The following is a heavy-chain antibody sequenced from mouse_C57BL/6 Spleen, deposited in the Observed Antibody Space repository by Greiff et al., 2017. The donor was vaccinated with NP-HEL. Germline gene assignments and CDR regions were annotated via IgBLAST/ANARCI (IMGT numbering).Heavy chain of an antibody. J-gene: IGHJ1*03. CDR3: ARALITTVVDWYFDV. V-gene: IGHV14-3*01. Sequence: EVQLQQSVAELVRPGASVKLSCTASGFNIKNTYMHWVKQRPEQGLEWIGRIDPANGNTKYAPKFQGKATITADTSSNTAYLQLSSLTSVDTAIYYCARALITTVVDWYFDVWGTGTTVTVSS. CDR2: IDPANGNT. CDR1: GFNIKNTY. D-gene: IGHD1-1*01.